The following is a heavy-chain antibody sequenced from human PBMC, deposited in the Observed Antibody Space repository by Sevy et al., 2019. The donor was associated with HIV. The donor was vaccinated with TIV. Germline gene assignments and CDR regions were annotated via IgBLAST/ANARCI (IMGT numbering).Heavy chain of an antibody. CDR2: INQDGSVK. V-gene: IGHV3-7*01. CDR3: VRAIAAAGSF. J-gene: IGHJ4*02. D-gene: IGHD6-13*01. Sequence: GESLKMSCAASGFTLNSYWMSWVRQAPGKGLEWVANINQDGSVKYYVDSVKGRFTISRDNARNSLYLRMNSLRAEDTALYYCVRAIAAAGSFWGQGTLVTVSS. CDR1: GFTLNSYW.